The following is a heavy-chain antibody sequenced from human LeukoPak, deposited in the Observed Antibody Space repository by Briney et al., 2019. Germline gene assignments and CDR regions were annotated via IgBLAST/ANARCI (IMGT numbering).Heavy chain of an antibody. CDR3: ARGDFTYLDF. V-gene: IGHV4-59*13. J-gene: IGHJ4*01. CDR1: GGSITSYY. CDR2: IYNSGST. Sequence: SETLSLTCTVSGGSITSYYWSWIRQSPGKGLEWIGYIYNSGSTNYNPSLRSRVTISVDTSKNQFSLNLNSVTAADTSVYYCARGDFTYLDFWGHGTLVTVSS. D-gene: IGHD2-21*02.